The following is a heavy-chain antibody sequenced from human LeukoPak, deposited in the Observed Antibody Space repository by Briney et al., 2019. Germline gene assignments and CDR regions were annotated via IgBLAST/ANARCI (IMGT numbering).Heavy chain of an antibody. CDR3: ARDQYSSSLAYYYYYMDV. CDR1: GFTFSTYA. J-gene: IGHJ6*03. V-gene: IGHV3-30*01. CDR2: ISYDGSNK. Sequence: GGSLRLSCAASGFTFSTYAMHWVRQAPGKGLDWVAVISYDGSNKYYADSVKGRFTISRDNSKTTLYLQMNSLRAEDTAVYYCARDQYSSSLAYYYYYMDVWGKGTTVTVSS. D-gene: IGHD6-6*01.